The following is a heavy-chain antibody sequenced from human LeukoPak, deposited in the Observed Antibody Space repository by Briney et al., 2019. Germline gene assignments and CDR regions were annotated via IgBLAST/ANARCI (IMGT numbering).Heavy chain of an antibody. Sequence: ASVKVSCKASGYTFTSYYMHWVQQAPGQGLEWMGIINSSGGSTSYAQKFQGRVTMTRDTSTSTVYMELSSLRSEDTAVYYCASPIVATSALDYRGQGTLVSVSS. CDR1: GYTFTSYY. J-gene: IGHJ4*02. CDR3: ASPIVATSALDY. CDR2: INSSGGST. D-gene: IGHD5-12*01. V-gene: IGHV1-46*03.